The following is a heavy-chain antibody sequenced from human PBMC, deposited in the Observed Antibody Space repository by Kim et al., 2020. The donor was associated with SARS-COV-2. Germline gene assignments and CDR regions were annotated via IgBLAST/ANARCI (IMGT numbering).Heavy chain of an antibody. CDR1: GFIFSDHY. CDR2: IRKKTNGYTT. Sequence: GGSLRLSCAASGFIFSDHYMDWVRQPPGKGLEWVGRIRKKTNGYTTEYAASVKGRFSISRDDSKKSLYLQMDSLKIEDTAVYYCAKVESSASYSFDYWGQGTGVTVSS. CDR3: AKVESSASYSFDY. V-gene: IGHV3-72*01. J-gene: IGHJ4*02. D-gene: IGHD3-22*01.